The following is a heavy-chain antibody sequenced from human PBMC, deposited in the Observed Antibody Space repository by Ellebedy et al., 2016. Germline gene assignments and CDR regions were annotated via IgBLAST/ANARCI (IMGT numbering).Heavy chain of an antibody. Sequence: GGSLRLSCAASGFTFSLYSMARVRHPPGGGLEWVSSINSDGSRLSYADSVKGRFTAARDNSKNSLFLQMNSLRAEDTAIYYCARGTSHSIAATTGGLGYWGLGTLVTVSS. D-gene: IGHD1-1*01. CDR3: ARGTSHSIAATTGGLGY. CDR1: GFTFSLYS. CDR2: INSDGSRL. V-gene: IGHV3-21*01. J-gene: IGHJ4*02.